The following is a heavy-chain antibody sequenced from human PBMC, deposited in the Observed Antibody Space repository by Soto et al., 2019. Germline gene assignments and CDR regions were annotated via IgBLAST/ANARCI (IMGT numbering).Heavy chain of an antibody. D-gene: IGHD3-9*01. V-gene: IGHV3-33*01. CDR1: GFTFSSYG. CDR2: IWYDGSNK. Sequence: PGGSLRLSCAASGFTFSSYGMHWVRQAPGKGLEWVAVIWYDGSNKYYADSVKGRFTISRDNSKNTLYLQMNSLRAEDTAVYYCARDRHYDILTGYYTAKGDAFDIWGQGTMVTVSS. J-gene: IGHJ3*02. CDR3: ARDRHYDILTGYYTAKGDAFDI.